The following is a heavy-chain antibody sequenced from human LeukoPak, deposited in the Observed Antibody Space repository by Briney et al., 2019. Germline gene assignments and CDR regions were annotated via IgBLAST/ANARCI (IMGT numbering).Heavy chain of an antibody. J-gene: IGHJ6*03. CDR2: MNPNSGNT. V-gene: IGHV1-8*01. Sequence: GASVKVSYKASGYTFTSCDINWVRQATGQGLEWMGWMNPNSGNTGYAQKFQGRVTMTRNTSISTAYMELSSLRSEDTAVYYCARRVRRMDYYYYYYMDVWGKGTTVTVSS. D-gene: IGHD2-8*01. CDR1: GYTFTSCD. CDR3: ARRVRRMDYYYYYYMDV.